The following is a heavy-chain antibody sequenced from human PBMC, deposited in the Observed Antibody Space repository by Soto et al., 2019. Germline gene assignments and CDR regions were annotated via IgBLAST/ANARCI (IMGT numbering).Heavy chain of an antibody. Sequence: EVQLVESGGGLVQPGGSLRLSCAASGLTFRTYWVIWVRQAPGKGLVWVSRVYNDGDSTLHAASVTGRFTISRDNAKNTGNWQRSNRRVEDTAFYYWEVRPEYSTGGVYWGRGTLVTASS. V-gene: IGHV3-74*03. J-gene: IGHJ4*02. CDR2: VYNDGDST. CDR3: EVRPEYSTGGVY. CDR1: GLTFRTYW. D-gene: IGHD3-16*01.